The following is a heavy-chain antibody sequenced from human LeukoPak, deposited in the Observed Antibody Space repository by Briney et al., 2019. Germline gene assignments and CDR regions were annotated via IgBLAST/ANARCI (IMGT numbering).Heavy chain of an antibody. CDR3: AQGVAGDASPNSLDY. J-gene: IGHJ4*02. Sequence: GGSLRLPCAASGLTFSIYAMPWVRHPPGEGVEGVSYITGRGGSTFSADSVNSRFTISRDKSQNTLFLQMNSLRAEDTAVYYCAQGVAGDASPNSLDYCGEGRLV. V-gene: IGHV3-23*01. CDR2: ITGRGGST. CDR1: GLTFSIYA. D-gene: IGHD1-26*01.